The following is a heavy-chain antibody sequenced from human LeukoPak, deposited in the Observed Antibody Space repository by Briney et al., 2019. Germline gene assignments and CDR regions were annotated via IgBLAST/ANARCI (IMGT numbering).Heavy chain of an antibody. Sequence: GASVKVSCKASGYTFTSYDINWVRQATGQGLEWMGWMNPNSGNTGYAQKFQGRVTMTRNTSISTAYMELSSLRSEDTAVYYCARAESWEYYGSGSYHPWFDPWGQGTLVTVSS. V-gene: IGHV1-8*01. CDR3: ARAESWEYYGSGSYHPWFDP. J-gene: IGHJ5*02. CDR1: GYTFTSYD. CDR2: MNPNSGNT. D-gene: IGHD3-10*01.